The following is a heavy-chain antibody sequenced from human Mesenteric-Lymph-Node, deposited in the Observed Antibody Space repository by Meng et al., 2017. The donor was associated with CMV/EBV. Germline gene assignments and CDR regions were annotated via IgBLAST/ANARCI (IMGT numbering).Heavy chain of an antibody. CDR1: GGSFSAYY. D-gene: IGHD5-12*01. V-gene: IGHV4-34*01. J-gene: IGHJ6*02. Sequence: SETLSLTCAVYGGSFSAYYWSWIRQSPGKGLEWIGEISHSGTPNYNPSLKSRVTISVDTSKNHFSLKLTSVTAADTAVYYCARVNSGFEIDSPKLYYYYGMDVRGQGTTVTVSS. CDR3: ARVNSGFEIDSPKLYYYYGMDV. CDR2: ISHSGTP.